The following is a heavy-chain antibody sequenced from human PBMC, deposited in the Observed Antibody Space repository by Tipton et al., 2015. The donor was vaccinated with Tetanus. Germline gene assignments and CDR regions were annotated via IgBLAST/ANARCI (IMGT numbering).Heavy chain of an antibody. J-gene: IGHJ6*02. D-gene: IGHD1-1*01. Sequence: GSLRLSCAASGFPFTTYGMTWVRLAPGKGLEWVAVITGSGVGTYYSDSVKGRFTVSRDNSRNTLYLQLNSLRVEDTAVYYCARGHRHDPKTFYAMDRWGPGTSITVSS. CDR1: GFPFTTYG. V-gene: IGHV3-23*01. CDR2: ITGSGVGT. CDR3: ARGHRHDPKTFYAMDR.